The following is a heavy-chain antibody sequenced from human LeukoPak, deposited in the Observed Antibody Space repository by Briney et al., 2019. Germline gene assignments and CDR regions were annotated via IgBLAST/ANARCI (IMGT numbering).Heavy chain of an antibody. Sequence: GGSLRLFCAASGFTFSNYAMNWVRQAPGKGLEWVSSISGSGEEAHHADSVKGRFTISRDNSKNTLYRQMNSLRAEDTALYYCAKGGAISGWYWFDPWGQGTLVTVSS. CDR2: ISGSGEEA. J-gene: IGHJ5*02. D-gene: IGHD6-19*01. V-gene: IGHV3-23*01. CDR1: GFTFSNYA. CDR3: AKGGAISGWYWFDP.